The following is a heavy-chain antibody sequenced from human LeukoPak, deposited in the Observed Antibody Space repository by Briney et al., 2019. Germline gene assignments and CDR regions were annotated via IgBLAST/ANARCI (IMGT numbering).Heavy chain of an antibody. Sequence: GGSLRLSCAASGFTFSSYAMSWVRQAPGKGLEWVSAISGSGGSTYYADSVKGRFTISRDNSKNTLYLQMNSLRAEDTAVYYCAKDGDILTGQCYFDYWGQGTLVTVSS. CDR3: AKDGDILTGQCYFDY. CDR2: ISGSGGST. D-gene: IGHD3-9*01. CDR1: GFTFSSYA. J-gene: IGHJ4*02. V-gene: IGHV3-23*01.